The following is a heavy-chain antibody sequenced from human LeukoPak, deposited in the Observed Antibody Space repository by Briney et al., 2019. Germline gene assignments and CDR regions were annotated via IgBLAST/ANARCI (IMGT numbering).Heavy chain of an antibody. CDR1: GYTFTGYY. D-gene: IGHD2-2*01. V-gene: IGHV1-18*04. J-gene: IGHJ5*02. CDR3: AREAVCSSTSCYARNWFDP. CDR2: ISAYNGNT. Sequence: ASVKVSCKASGYTFTGYYMHWVRQAPGQGLEWMGWISAYNGNTNYAQKLQGRVTMTTDTSTSTAYMELRSLRSDDTAVYYCAREAVCSSTSCYARNWFDPWGQGTLVTVSS.